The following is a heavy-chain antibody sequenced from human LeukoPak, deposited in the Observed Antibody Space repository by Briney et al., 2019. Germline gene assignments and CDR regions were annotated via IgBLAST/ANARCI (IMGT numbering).Heavy chain of an antibody. CDR2: IYYSGST. D-gene: IGHD3-22*01. Sequence: SETLSLTCTVSGGSISSYHWSWIRQPPGKGLEWIGYIYYSGSTNYNPSLKSRVTISVDTSKNQFSLKLSSVTAADTAVYYCAGMSSGYYPNFDYWGQGTLVTVSS. J-gene: IGHJ4*02. CDR3: AGMSSGYYPNFDY. CDR1: GGSISSYH. V-gene: IGHV4-59*01.